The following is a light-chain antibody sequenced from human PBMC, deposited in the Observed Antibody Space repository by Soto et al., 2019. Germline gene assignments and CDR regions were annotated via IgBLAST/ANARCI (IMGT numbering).Light chain of an antibody. Sequence: SYELTQPPSVSVAPGQTATITCGGNNIGSRSVHWYQQKPGQASVLVMYDDNDRPSGIPDRFSGSNSGNTATLTISRVEAGDEGDFYCQLWDTNSDHYVFGPGTKVTVL. CDR2: DDN. J-gene: IGLJ1*01. CDR1: NIGSRS. V-gene: IGLV3-21*02. CDR3: QLWDTNSDHYV.